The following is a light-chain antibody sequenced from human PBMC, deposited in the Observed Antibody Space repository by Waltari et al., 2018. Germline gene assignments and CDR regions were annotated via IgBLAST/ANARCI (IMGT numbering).Light chain of an antibody. V-gene: IGKV4-1*01. CDR2: WAS. CDR3: QQYYTTPYT. Sequence: DFVMTQSPDSLAVSLGERATINCKSSQSVLYSSNNKNYLAWYQQKPGQPPKELIYWASTRESGVPDRFSGSGSGTDFTLIISSLQAEDVAVYYCQQYYTTPYTFGQGTKLEIK. J-gene: IGKJ2*01. CDR1: QSVLYSSNNKNY.